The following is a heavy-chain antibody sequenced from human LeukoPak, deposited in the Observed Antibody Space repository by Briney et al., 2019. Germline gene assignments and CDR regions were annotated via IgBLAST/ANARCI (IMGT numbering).Heavy chain of an antibody. D-gene: IGHD1-14*01. CDR3: ARTKTGRVY. CDR2: IYYSGST. CDR1: GGSISSSSYY. Sequence: SETLSLTCTVSGGSISSSSYYWGWIRQPPGKGLEWIGSIYYSGSTYYNPSLKSRVTISVDTSKNQFSLKLSSVTAADTAVYYCARTKTGRVYWGQGTLVTVSS. J-gene: IGHJ4*02. V-gene: IGHV4-39*01.